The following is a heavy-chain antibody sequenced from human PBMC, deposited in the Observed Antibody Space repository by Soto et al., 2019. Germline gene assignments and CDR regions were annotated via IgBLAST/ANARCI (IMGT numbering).Heavy chain of an antibody. Sequence: ASVKVSCKASGGTFSSYAISWVRQAPGQGLEWMGGIIPIFGTANYAQKFQGRVTITADESTSTAYMELSSLRSEDTAVYYCARAPAHESYYYDSSGVLDYWGQGTLVTVSS. CDR2: IIPIFGTA. CDR1: GGTFSSYA. V-gene: IGHV1-69*13. J-gene: IGHJ4*02. D-gene: IGHD3-22*01. CDR3: ARAPAHESYYYDSSGVLDY.